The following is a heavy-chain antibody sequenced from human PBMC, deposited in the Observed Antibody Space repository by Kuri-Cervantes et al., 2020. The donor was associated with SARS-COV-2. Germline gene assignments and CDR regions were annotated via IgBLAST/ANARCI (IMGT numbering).Heavy chain of an antibody. CDR1: GFTVSSNY. V-gene: IGHV3-53*01. D-gene: IGHD3-9*01. CDR3: TRDPSTGWSRYFYGMDV. CDR2: LYTGGSS. J-gene: IGHJ6*02. Sequence: GGSLRLSCVASGFTVSSNYMSWVRQAPGRGLEWVSVLYTGGSSHYADSVKGRFTISRDKSKNTLYLQMNSLRVEDTAVYYCTRDPSTGWSRYFYGMDVWGQGTAVTVSS.